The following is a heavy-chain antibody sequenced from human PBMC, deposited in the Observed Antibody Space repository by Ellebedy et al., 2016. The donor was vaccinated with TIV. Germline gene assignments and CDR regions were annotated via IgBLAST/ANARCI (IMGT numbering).Heavy chain of an antibody. CDR3: ATHNKITMVRGVIKLGNWFDP. CDR2: VYFIVRT. V-gene: IGHV4-39*01. D-gene: IGHD3-10*01. Sequence: MPSETLSLTCTVSGGSITSGRYYWASIRQPPGKGLEWVGTVYFIVRTNYNPSLKSRVTISVDTSKNQFSLKLSSVTAADTAVYYCATHNKITMVRGVIKLGNWFDPWGQGTLVTVSS. CDR1: GGSITSGRYY. J-gene: IGHJ5*02.